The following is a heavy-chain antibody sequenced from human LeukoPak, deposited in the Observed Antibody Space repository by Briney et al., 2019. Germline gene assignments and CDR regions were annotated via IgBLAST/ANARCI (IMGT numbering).Heavy chain of an antibody. CDR3: ARDMAGYQYLDS. CDR2: INVGGSTI. D-gene: IGHD6-13*01. J-gene: IGHJ4*02. CDR1: GFAFRSYE. V-gene: IGHV3-48*03. Sequence: GGSLRLSCAASGFAFRSYEMNWVRQAPGKGLEWVSYINVGGSTIYYADSVKGRFTISRDDAKNSLYLQMNSLRAEDTAVYYCARDMAGYQYLDSWGQGTRVSVS.